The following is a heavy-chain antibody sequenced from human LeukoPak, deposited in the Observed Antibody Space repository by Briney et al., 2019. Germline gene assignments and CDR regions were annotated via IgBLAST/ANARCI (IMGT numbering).Heavy chain of an antibody. D-gene: IGHD2-2*01. V-gene: IGHV3-30*02. CDR1: GFTFSSYG. CDR2: IRYDGSNK. CDR3: VSLIVVVHSNWFDP. Sequence: GGSLRLSCAASGFTFSSYGMHWVRQAPGKGLEWVAFIRYDGSNKYYADSVKGRFTISRDNSKNTLYLQMNSLRAEDTAVYYCVSLIVVVHSNWFDPWGQGTLVTVSS. J-gene: IGHJ5*02.